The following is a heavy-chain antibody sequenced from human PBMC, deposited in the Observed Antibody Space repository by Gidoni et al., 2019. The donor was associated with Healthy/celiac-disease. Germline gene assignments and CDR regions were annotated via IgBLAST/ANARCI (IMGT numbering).Heavy chain of an antibody. CDR1: GGSISSSSYY. J-gene: IGHJ5*02. Sequence: QLQLQESGPGLVKPSETLSLTCTVSGGSISSSSYYWGWIRQPPGKVLEWIGSIYYSGSTYYNPSLKSRVTISVDTSKNQFSLKLSSVTAADTAVYYCARHLDYYDSSGCFDPWGQGTLVTVSS. CDR2: IYYSGST. CDR3: ARHLDYYDSSGCFDP. V-gene: IGHV4-39*01. D-gene: IGHD3-22*01.